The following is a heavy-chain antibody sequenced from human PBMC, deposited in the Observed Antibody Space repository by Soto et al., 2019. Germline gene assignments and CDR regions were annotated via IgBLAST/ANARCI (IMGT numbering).Heavy chain of an antibody. D-gene: IGHD3-3*01. CDR3: ASSRLWSGYYDDYYGMDV. CDR1: GFTFSHYS. V-gene: IGHV3-48*02. J-gene: IGHJ6*02. Sequence: EVQLVESGGGLVQPGGSLRLSCAASGFTFSHYSMNCVRQAPGKGLEWVSYISSSSSTIYYADSVKGRFTISRDNAKNSLYLQMDSLRDEDTAVYYCASSRLWSGYYDDYYGMDVWGQGSTVTVSS. CDR2: ISSSSSTI.